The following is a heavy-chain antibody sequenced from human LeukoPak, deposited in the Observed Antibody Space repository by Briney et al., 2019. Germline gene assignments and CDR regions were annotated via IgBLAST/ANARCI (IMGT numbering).Heavy chain of an antibody. CDR1: GGSISSYY. Sequence: SETLSLTCTVSGGSISSYYWSWIRQPPGKGLEWIGYIYYSGSTNYNPSLKSRVTISVDTSKNQFSLKLSSVTAAGTAVYYCARVVEGYYDSSGYYRVPYYYFDYWGQGTLVTVSS. CDR3: ARVVEGYYDSSGYYRVPYYYFDY. CDR2: IYYSGST. V-gene: IGHV4-59*01. D-gene: IGHD3-22*01. J-gene: IGHJ4*02.